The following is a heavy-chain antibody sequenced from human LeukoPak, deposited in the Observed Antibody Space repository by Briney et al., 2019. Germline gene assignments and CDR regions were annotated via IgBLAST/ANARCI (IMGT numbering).Heavy chain of an antibody. CDR2: IKEDGSEK. Sequence: GGSLRLSCAASGFTFSSYWMNWVRQTPGKGLEWVANIKEDGSEKYYVDSVKGRFTISRDNAKNSLYLQMNSLRAEDTAVYFCARGHTVSGYRPLDSWGQGTLVTVSS. V-gene: IGHV3-7*01. CDR1: GFTFSSYW. J-gene: IGHJ4*02. CDR3: ARGHTVSGYRPLDS. D-gene: IGHD3-22*01.